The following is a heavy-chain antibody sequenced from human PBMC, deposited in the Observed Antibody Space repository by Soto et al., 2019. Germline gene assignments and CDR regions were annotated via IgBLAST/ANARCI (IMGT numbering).Heavy chain of an antibody. CDR2: IWYDENNK. D-gene: IGHD3-10*01. V-gene: IGHV3-33*01. CDR1: GFTFRTHG. Sequence: QVQLVESGGGVVQPGRSLRLSCATSGFTFRTHGFHWVRQAPGKGLEWVALIWYDENNKNYADSVKGRFTISRDNSQNILYLQINNLRAEDTAVYYCARDFKKGSYLDYWGQGTLVTGPS. J-gene: IGHJ4*02. CDR3: ARDFKKGSYLDY.